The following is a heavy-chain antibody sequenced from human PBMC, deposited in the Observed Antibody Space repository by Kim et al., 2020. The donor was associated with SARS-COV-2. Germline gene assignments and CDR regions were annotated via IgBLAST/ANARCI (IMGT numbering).Heavy chain of an antibody. Sequence: KGRFTISRDDSKNTLYLQMNSLKTEDTAVYYCTTAKPSYSSGWYPRYFDYWGQGTLVTVSS. CDR3: TTAKPSYSSGWYPRYFDY. V-gene: IGHV3-15*01. J-gene: IGHJ4*02. D-gene: IGHD6-19*01.